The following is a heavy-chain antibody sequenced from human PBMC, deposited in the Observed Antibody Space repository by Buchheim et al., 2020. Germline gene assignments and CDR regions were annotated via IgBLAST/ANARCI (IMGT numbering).Heavy chain of an antibody. CDR2: ISYDGSNK. CDR1: GFTFSSYG. V-gene: IGHV3-30*03. CDR3: ARDFSSGNDY. J-gene: IGHJ4*02. D-gene: IGHD3-3*01. Sequence: QVQLVESGGGVVQPGRSLRLSCAASGFTFSSYGMHWVRQAPGKGLEWVAVISYDGSNKYYADSVKGRFTISRDNSKNTLYLQMNSLRAEDTAVYYCARDFSSGNDYWGQGTL.